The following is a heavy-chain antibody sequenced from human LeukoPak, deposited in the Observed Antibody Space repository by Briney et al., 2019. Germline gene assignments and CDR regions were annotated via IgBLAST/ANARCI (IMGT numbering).Heavy chain of an antibody. CDR3: ARSSSSWLYYFDY. J-gene: IGHJ4*02. CDR1: GGSISSYY. Sequence: SETLSLTCTVSGGSISSYYWSWIRQPPGKGLEWIGDIYYSGSTNYNPSLKSRVTISVDTSKNQFSLKLSSVTAADTAVYYCARSSSSWLYYFDYWGQGTLVTVSS. V-gene: IGHV4-59*01. D-gene: IGHD6-13*01. CDR2: IYYSGST.